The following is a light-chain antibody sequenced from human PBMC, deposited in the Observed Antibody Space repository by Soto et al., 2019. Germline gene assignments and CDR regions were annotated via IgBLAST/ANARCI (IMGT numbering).Light chain of an antibody. CDR1: QSISSSY. J-gene: IGKJ1*01. V-gene: IGKV3-20*01. CDR2: GAS. CDR3: QQYGSSSWT. Sequence: EIVLTQSPGTLSSSPGERATLSCRASQSISSSYLAWYQQKPGQAPRALIYGASSRATGIPDRFSGSGSGTDFTLTISRLEPEDFAVYYCQQYGSSSWTFGQGTKVEIK.